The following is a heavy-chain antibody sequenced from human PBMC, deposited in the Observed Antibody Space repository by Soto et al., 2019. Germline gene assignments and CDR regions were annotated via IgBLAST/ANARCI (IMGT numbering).Heavy chain of an antibody. CDR1: GFILSNGW. V-gene: IGHV3-15*01. Sequence: GXSLRLCCAASGFILSNGWMTWFRQAPVKGLELVGRIKSKRDGGTTDYAAPVKGRFTISRDDSKNTLYLQMNSLKIEDTAVYYCTTTWELLLYFDNWGQGTLVTVSS. D-gene: IGHD2-15*01. CDR3: TTTWELLLYFDN. J-gene: IGHJ4*02. CDR2: IKSKRDGGTT.